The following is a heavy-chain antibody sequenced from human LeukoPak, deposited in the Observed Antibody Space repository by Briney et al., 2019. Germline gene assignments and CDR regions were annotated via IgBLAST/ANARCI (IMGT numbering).Heavy chain of an antibody. CDR1: GFTFSSYA. V-gene: IGHV3-23*01. D-gene: IGHD3-22*01. Sequence: PGGSLRLSCAASGFTFSSYAMSWVRQAPGKGLEWVSAISGSGGSTYYADSVKGRFTISRDNSKNTLYLQMNSLRAENTAVYYCAKSHDSSGYYSYTTFDYWGQGTLVTVSS. J-gene: IGHJ4*02. CDR2: ISGSGGST. CDR3: AKSHDSSGYYSYTTFDY.